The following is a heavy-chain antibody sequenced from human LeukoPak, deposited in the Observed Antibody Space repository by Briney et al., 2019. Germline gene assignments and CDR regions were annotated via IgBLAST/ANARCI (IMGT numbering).Heavy chain of an antibody. Sequence: PGGSLRLSCAASGFTISSYYMSWVRQAPGKGLEWVSVFYVGCETYYADSVQGRFTISRDNSKNTLYLQMDSLRTDDTAVYYCARGAGWNYFGYWGQGTLVTVSS. D-gene: IGHD6-19*01. CDR2: FYVGCET. CDR3: ARGAGWNYFGY. J-gene: IGHJ4*02. V-gene: IGHV3-66*02. CDR1: GFTISSYY.